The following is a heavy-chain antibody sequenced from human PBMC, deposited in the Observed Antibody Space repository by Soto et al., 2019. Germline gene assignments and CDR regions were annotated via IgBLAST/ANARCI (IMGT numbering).Heavy chain of an antibody. CDR1: GYSIVGHG. Sequence: GESLQSSGKGPGYSIVGHGSGWVRQMPGKGLEWMGITYPGDSDTRYSPSFQGQVTISADKSISTAYLQWSSLKASDTAMYYCARLGDYYGSGSYYKVYYYYYMDVWGKGTTVTVSS. J-gene: IGHJ6*03. CDR3: ARLGDYYGSGSYYKVYYYYYMDV. D-gene: IGHD3-10*01. CDR2: TYPGDSDT. V-gene: IGHV5-51*01.